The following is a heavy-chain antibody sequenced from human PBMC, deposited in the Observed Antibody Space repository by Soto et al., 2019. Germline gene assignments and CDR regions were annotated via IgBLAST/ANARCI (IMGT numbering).Heavy chain of an antibody. V-gene: IGHV3-23*01. Sequence: EVQVLESGGGLAQPGGSLRLSCAASGFTFGSYAMTWVRQAPGKGLEWVSALGGSGTSTYYADSVKGRFTISRDNSKNTLYLQMNSLRAEDTAVYYCAKNFGFGAWDRPVVWGQGTTVTVSS. CDR2: LGGSGTST. J-gene: IGHJ6*02. CDR3: AKNFGFGAWDRPVV. D-gene: IGHD3-10*01. CDR1: GFTFGSYA.